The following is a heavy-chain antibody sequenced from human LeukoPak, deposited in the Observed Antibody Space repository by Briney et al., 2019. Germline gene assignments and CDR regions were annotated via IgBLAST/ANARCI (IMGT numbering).Heavy chain of an antibody. Sequence: GGSLRLSCAASGFSFGSYPMHWVRQAPGKGLEGVAVIPSNGDGKYYIESVKGRFTISRDNFNDSLFLQMNTLRPEDTAVYYCARGPPGDLYQLYYFDYWGQGTLVTVSS. V-gene: IGHV3-30*10. CDR1: GFSFGSYP. CDR2: IPSNGDGK. CDR3: ARGPPGDLYQLYYFDY. D-gene: IGHD2-2*01. J-gene: IGHJ4*02.